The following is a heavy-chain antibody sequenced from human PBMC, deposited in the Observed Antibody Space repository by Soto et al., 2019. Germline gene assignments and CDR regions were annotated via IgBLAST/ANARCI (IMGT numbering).Heavy chain of an antibody. J-gene: IGHJ6*02. V-gene: IGHV1-46*01. CDR1: GYTVTSVY. CDR3: ARVAVPGQYYNYGMDV. D-gene: IGHD6-19*01. CDR2: INPSGGST. Sequence: ASLKVSCKASGYTVTSVYMHWVRQTPEQGLEWMGIINPSGGSTSYAQKFQGRVTISRDTSATTAYMELSSLRSEDTAVYYCARVAVPGQYYNYGMDVWGQGTTVTVSS.